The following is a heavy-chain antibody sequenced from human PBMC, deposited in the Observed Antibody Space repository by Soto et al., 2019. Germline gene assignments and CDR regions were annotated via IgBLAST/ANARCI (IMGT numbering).Heavy chain of an antibody. Sequence: QVQLQESGPGLVKPSETLSLTCTVSGGSISGYYWSWIRQTPGKGLEWIGCIYSSGSTNYNPSLKSRVTISVDTSKNQFSLKLSSVTAADTAVYYCARGGAPPEITMDPWGQGTLVTVSS. V-gene: IGHV4-59*01. D-gene: IGHD1-20*01. CDR1: GGSISGYY. CDR2: IYSSGST. CDR3: ARGGAPPEITMDP. J-gene: IGHJ5*02.